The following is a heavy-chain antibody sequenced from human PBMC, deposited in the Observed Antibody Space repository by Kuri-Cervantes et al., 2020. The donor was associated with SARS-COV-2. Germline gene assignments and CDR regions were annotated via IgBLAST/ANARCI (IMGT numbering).Heavy chain of an antibody. J-gene: IGHJ3*02. CDR1: GFTFSSYA. CDR2: ISGSGGST. CDR3: AKGGFWRHRKHAVAFDI. V-gene: IGHV3-23*01. D-gene: IGHD1-14*01. Sequence: GESLKISCAASGFTFSSYAMSWVRQAPGKGLEWVSAISGSGGSTYYADSVKGRFTISRDNSKNTLYLQMNSLRAEDTAVYYCAKGGFWRHRKHAVAFDIWGQGTMVTVSS.